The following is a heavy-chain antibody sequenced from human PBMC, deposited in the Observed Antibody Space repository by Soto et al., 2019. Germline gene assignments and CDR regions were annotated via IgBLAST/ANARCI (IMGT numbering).Heavy chain of an antibody. CDR1: GFTFSNYA. V-gene: IGHV3-23*01. Sequence: EVQLLESGGGLVQPGASLRLSCATSGFTFSNYAMSWVRQAPGKGLEWVSHISGSGGSTYYADFLKGRFTISRDNSKNTVHLQMNSLTAEDTALYYCVKEGYMRSDWYGQFDYWGQGALVTVSS. D-gene: IGHD6-19*01. J-gene: IGHJ4*02. CDR2: ISGSGGST. CDR3: VKEGYMRSDWYGQFDY.